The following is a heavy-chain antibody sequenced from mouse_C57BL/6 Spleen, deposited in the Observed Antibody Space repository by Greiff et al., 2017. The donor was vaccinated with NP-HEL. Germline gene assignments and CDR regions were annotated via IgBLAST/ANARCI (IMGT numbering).Heavy chain of an antibody. V-gene: IGHV5-9-1*02. CDR1: GFTFSSYA. D-gene: IGHD1-2*01. CDR3: TREKGPLPFDY. J-gene: IGHJ2*01. Sequence: EVNLVESGEGLVKPGGSLKLSCAASGFTFSSYAMSWVRQTPEKRLEWVAYISSGGDYIYYADTVKGRFTISRDNARNTLYLQMSSLKSEDTAMYYCTREKGPLPFDYWGQGTTLTVSS. CDR2: ISSGGDYI.